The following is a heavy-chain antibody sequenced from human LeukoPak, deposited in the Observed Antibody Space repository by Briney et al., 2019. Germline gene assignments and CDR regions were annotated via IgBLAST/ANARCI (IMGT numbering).Heavy chain of an antibody. CDR3: TRDRSRAEDD. CDR1: GFIFSGHW. D-gene: IGHD1-14*01. CDR2: INQGGSDK. V-gene: IGHV3-7*01. J-gene: IGHJ4*02. Sequence: PGGSLRLSCAASGFIFSGHWMSWVRQAPGKGLEWVADINQGGSDKYYVDSVKGRFTISRDNANNLLYLQMNSLRGEDTAVYYCTRDRSRAEDDWGQGTLVTVPS.